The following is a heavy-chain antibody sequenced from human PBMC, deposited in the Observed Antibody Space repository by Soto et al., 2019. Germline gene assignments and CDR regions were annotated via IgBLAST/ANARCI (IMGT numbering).Heavy chain of an antibody. J-gene: IGHJ5*02. D-gene: IGHD1-26*01. Sequence: HAGSLRLSCAASGLIFENFAKSWVRQAPGKGLEWISSISGSGFKKYYADSVKGRFTISRDNSKSTVYLELNNLSAEDTAVYHCAKNQGVELVPLATVDWFDPWGQGSVVTVSS. V-gene: IGHV3-23*01. CDR1: GLIFENFA. CDR2: ISGSGFKK. CDR3: AKNQGVELVPLATVDWFDP.